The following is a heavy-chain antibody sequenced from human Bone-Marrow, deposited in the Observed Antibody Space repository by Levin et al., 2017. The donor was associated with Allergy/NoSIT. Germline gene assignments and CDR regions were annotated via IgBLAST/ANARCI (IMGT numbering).Heavy chain of an antibody. CDR3: ARNLPLTGDFDD. J-gene: IGHJ4*02. CDR1: GYTFTTYD. Sequence: ASVKVSCRASGYTFTTYDINWVRQAAGQGPEWLGWMNPNSGKTGYAQRFQGRVTMTRDTSISTAYMELSSLTSEDTAVYYCARNLPLTGDFDDWGQGTLVTVSS. D-gene: IGHD7-27*01. CDR2: MNPNSGKT. V-gene: IGHV1-8*01.